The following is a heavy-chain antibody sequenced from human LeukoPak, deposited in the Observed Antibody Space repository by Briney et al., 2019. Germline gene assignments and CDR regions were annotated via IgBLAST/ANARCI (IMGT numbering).Heavy chain of an antibody. Sequence: ASVKVSCKASGYTFTSYGISWVRQAPGQGLEWMGWISAYNGNTNYAQKLQGRVTMTTDTSTSTAYMELRSLRSDDTAVYYCAXDGXYCSSXSXYKXHIIYYYYGMDVWGQGTTVTVSS. V-gene: IGHV1-18*01. CDR2: ISAYNGNT. CDR3: AXDGXYCSSXSXYKXHIIYYYYGMDV. CDR1: GYTFTSYG. D-gene: IGHD2-2*02. J-gene: IGHJ6*02.